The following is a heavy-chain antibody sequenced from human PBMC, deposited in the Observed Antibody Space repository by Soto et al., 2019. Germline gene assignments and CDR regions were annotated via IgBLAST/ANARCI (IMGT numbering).Heavy chain of an antibody. V-gene: IGHV4-31*03. CDR3: ARDRPIYSSSGDAFDI. D-gene: IGHD6-6*01. CDR2: IYYSGST. J-gene: IGHJ3*02. Sequence: QVQLQESGPGLVKPSQTLSLTCTVSGGSISSGGYYWSWIRQHPGKGLEWIGYIYYSGSTYYNPSLNSRVTISVDTSKIQFSLKLSSVTTADTAVYYCARDRPIYSSSGDAFDIWGQGTMVTVSS. CDR1: GGSISSGGYY.